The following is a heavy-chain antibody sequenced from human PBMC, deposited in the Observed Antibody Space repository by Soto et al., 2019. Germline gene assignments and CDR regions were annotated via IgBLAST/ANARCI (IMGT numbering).Heavy chain of an antibody. CDR1: GGSISSGDYY. CDR2: IYYSRST. D-gene: IGHD5-18*01. CDR3: ARVVIQNWFDP. Sequence: SETLSLTCTVSGGSISSGDYYWSWIRQPPGKGLEWIGYIYYSRSTYYNPSLKSRVTISVDTSKNQFSLKLSSVTAADTAVYYCARVVIQNWFDPWGQGALVTVYS. J-gene: IGHJ5*02. V-gene: IGHV4-30-4*01.